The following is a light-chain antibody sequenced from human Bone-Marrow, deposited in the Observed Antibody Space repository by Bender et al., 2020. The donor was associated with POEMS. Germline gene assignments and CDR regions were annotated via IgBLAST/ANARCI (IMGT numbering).Light chain of an antibody. V-gene: IGLV2-14*03. CDR1: SSDIGSYYY. CDR2: DVS. J-gene: IGLJ2*01. Sequence: QSALTQPASVSGSPGQSITISCTGTSSDIGSYYYVSWYQHHPSKAPKLVIFDVSNRPSGVSNRFSGSKSGNTASLTISGLQAEDEADYYCSSYTSFSNLVFGGGTKLTVL. CDR3: SSYTSFSNLV.